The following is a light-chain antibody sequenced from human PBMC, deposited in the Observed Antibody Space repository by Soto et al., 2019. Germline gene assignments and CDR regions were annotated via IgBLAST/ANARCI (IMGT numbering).Light chain of an antibody. V-gene: IGKV1-39*01. CDR3: QQSYTTPWT. Sequence: DIHMTQSPSSLSASVGDRVTITCRASQSISSFLNWYQQKPGKAPRLLIYAASSLRYGVPSRFRGSESGTEFTLTISSLQPEDFATYFCQQSYTTPWTFGQGTKVDIK. CDR1: QSISSF. J-gene: IGKJ1*01. CDR2: AAS.